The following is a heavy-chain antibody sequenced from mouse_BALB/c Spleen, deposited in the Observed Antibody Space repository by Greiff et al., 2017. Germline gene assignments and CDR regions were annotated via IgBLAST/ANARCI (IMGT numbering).Heavy chain of an antibody. V-gene: IGHV14-1*02. CDR3: ARNYGYDDDFPNYYAMDY. CDR2: IDPENGNT. Sequence: EVQLQQSGAELVRPGALVKLSCKASGFNIKDYYMHWVKQRPEQGLEWIGWIDPENGNTIYDPKFQGKASITADTSSNTAYLQLSSLTSEDTAVYYCARNYGYDDDFPNYYAMDYWGQGTSVTVSS. CDR1: GFNIKDYY. J-gene: IGHJ4*01. D-gene: IGHD2-2*01.